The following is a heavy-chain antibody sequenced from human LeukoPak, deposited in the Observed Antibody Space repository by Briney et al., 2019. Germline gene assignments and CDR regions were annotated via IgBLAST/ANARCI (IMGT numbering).Heavy chain of an antibody. CDR3: VGPGDCSSDSCFPY. V-gene: IGHV3-30*03. Sequence: GGSLRLSCAVSGFTFSNYGMHWVRQAPGKGLEWLAVIVYDVNDKYYADSVRGRFTVSRDTSKNTVYLQMNSLRAEDTAVYYCVGPGDCSSDSCFPYWGQGTLVTVSS. D-gene: IGHD2-2*01. CDR1: GFTFSNYG. J-gene: IGHJ4*02. CDR2: IVYDVNDK.